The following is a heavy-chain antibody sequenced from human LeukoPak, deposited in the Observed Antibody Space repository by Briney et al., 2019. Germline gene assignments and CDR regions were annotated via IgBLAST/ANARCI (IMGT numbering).Heavy chain of an antibody. CDR1: GFTFSSYG. V-gene: IGHV3-48*02. CDR3: AGELNTVVTLGY. Sequence: SGGSLRHSCAASGFTFSSYGMNWVRQAPRKGLEWVSYISTSGSTIYYADSVKGRFTISRDNAKNSLYLQMNSLRDKDTAVYYCAGELNTVVTLGYWGQGTLVTVSS. J-gene: IGHJ4*02. D-gene: IGHD4-23*01. CDR2: ISTSGSTI.